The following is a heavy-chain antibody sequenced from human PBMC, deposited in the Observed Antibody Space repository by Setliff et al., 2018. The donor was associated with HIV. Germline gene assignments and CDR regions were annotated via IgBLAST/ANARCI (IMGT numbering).Heavy chain of an antibody. V-gene: IGHV4-59*08. Sequence: PSETLSLTCSVSGASLNRHYWSWIRQAPGKGLQWIGQMYYTGTTDYNPSLSSRVTISQDKSRNQFSLKLTSVTATDTAIYYCARGVGIGGNWFDPWGQGIMVTVSS. J-gene: IGHJ5*02. D-gene: IGHD2-15*01. CDR3: ARGVGIGGNWFDP. CDR1: GASLNRHY. CDR2: MYYTGTT.